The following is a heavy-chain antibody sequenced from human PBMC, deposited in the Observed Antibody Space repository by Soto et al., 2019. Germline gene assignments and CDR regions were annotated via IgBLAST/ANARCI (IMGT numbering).Heavy chain of an antibody. CDR2: IYYSGST. J-gene: IGHJ4*02. V-gene: IGHV4-59*08. Sequence: LSLTCTVSGGSISSYYWSWIRQPPGKGLEWIGYIYYSGSTNYNPSLKSRVTISVDTSKNQFSLKLSSVTAADTAVYYCARRVPGAKYYDYWGQGTLVTVSS. CDR1: GGSISSYY. CDR3: ARRVPGAKYYDY. D-gene: IGHD3-3*01.